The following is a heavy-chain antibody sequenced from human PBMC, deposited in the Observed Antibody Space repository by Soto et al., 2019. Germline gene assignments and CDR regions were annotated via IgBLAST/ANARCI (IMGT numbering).Heavy chain of an antibody. CDR3: ARGPSYSDSYFDY. CDR2: ISSSSSTI. V-gene: IGHV3-48*01. D-gene: IGHD4-17*01. CDR1: GFTFSSYS. J-gene: IGHJ4*02. Sequence: PGGSLRLSCAASGFTFSSYSMNWVRQAPGKGLEWVSYISSSSSTIYYADSVKGRFTISRDNSKNTVYLQMNSLGLEDTAVYYCARGPSYSDSYFDYWGQGTLVTVSS.